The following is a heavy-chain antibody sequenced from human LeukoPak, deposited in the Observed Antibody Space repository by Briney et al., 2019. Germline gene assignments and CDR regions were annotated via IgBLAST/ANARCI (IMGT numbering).Heavy chain of an antibody. Sequence: PSETLSLTCTVPGGSISSYYWSWIRQPAGRGLEWIGRIYTSGSTNYNPSLKSRVTMSVDTSKNQFSLKLSSVTAADTAVYYCARDITAVTTFRSAFDIWGQGTMVTVSS. V-gene: IGHV4-4*07. CDR3: ARDITAVTTFRSAFDI. D-gene: IGHD4-17*01. CDR1: GGSISSYY. J-gene: IGHJ3*02. CDR2: IYTSGST.